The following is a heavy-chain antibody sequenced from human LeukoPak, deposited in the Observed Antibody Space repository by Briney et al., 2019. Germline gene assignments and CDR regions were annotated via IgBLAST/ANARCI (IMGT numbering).Heavy chain of an antibody. Sequence: GGSLRLSCAASGFTFSNAWMSWVRQAPGKGREWVGRIKSKTDGGTTDYAAPVKGRFTISRDDSKNTLYPQMNSLKPEDTAVYYCTTAGAVDTAMGPFGYWGQGTLVTVSS. CDR1: GFTFSNAW. CDR3: TTAGAVDTAMGPFGY. J-gene: IGHJ4*02. CDR2: IKSKTDGGTT. V-gene: IGHV3-15*01. D-gene: IGHD5-18*01.